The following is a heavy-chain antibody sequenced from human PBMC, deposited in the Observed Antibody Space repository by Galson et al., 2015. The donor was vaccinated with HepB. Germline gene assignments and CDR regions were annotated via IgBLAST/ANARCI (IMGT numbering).Heavy chain of an antibody. CDR3: ARGGVVLVPALNWFDP. CDR2: IYHSGST. CDR1: GYSISSGYY. D-gene: IGHD2-2*01. V-gene: IGHV4-38-2*02. Sequence: LSLTCTVSGYSISSGYYWGWIRQPPGKGLEWIGSIYHSGSTYYNPSLKSRVTISVDTSKNQFSLKLSSVTAADTAVYYCARGGVVLVPALNWFDPWGQGTLVTVSS. J-gene: IGHJ5*02.